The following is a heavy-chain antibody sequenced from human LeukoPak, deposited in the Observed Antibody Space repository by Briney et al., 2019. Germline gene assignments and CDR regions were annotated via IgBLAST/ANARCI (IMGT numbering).Heavy chain of an antibody. Sequence: GRSLRLSCAASGFTFSSYGMHWVRQAPGKGLGWVAVISYDGSNKYYADSVKGRFTISRDNSKNTLYLQMNSLRAEDTAVYYCAKEAEGATTVFDYWGQGTLVTVSS. CDR1: GFTFSSYG. CDR2: ISYDGSNK. J-gene: IGHJ4*02. CDR3: AKEAEGATTVFDY. D-gene: IGHD1-26*01. V-gene: IGHV3-30*18.